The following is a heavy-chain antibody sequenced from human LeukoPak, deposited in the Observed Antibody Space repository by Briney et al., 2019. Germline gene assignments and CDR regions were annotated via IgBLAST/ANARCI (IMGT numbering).Heavy chain of an antibody. J-gene: IGHJ4*02. V-gene: IGHV3-48*03. Sequence: GGSLRLSCATSGFTFSSYAMSWVRQAPGKGLEWVSYISSSGSTIYYADSVKGRFTISRDNAKNSLYLQMNSLRAEDTAVYYCAGGHIWFGELSDYWGQGTLVTVSS. CDR3: AGGHIWFGELSDY. CDR2: ISSSGSTI. CDR1: GFTFSSYA. D-gene: IGHD3-10*01.